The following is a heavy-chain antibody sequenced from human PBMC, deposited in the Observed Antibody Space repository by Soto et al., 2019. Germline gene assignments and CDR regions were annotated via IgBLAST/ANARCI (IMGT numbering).Heavy chain of an antibody. V-gene: IGHV3-11*01. J-gene: IGHJ4*02. Sequence: GGSLRLSCAASGFTFSDYYMSWIRQAPGKGLEWVSYISRSGSIKHYADSVKGRFTISRDNAKNSLYLQMNSLRAEDTAVYYCASLRDYSGSTFDYWGQGTLVTVSS. D-gene: IGHD1-26*01. CDR3: ASLRDYSGSTFDY. CDR1: GFTFSDYY. CDR2: ISRSGSIK.